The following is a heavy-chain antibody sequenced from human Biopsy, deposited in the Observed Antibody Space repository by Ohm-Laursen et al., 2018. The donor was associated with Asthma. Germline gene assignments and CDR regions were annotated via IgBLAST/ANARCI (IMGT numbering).Heavy chain of an antibody. CDR1: GYTFNSAA. J-gene: IGHJ6*02. V-gene: IGHV1-18*01. Sequence: ATVKISCTISGYTFNSAAITSAREAPAQGLVRIVWTSVYNGNTKVAQKLQDRVTMITDTSTSTAYMELRSLRSDDTAVYFCARAVDYSHYYGIDVWGQGTTVTVS. CDR3: ARAVDYSHYYGIDV. CDR2: TSVYNGNT. D-gene: IGHD3-10*01.